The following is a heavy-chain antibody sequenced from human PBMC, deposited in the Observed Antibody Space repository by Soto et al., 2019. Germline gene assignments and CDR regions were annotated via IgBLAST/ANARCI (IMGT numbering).Heavy chain of an antibody. CDR1: GGTFSSYA. Sequence: SVKVSCKASGGTFSSYAISWVRQAPGQGLEWMGGIIPIFGTANYAQKFQGRVTITADESTSTAYMELSSLRSEDTAVYYCASHGYSYGYLFDYWGQGTLVTVSS. J-gene: IGHJ4*02. CDR2: IIPIFGTA. V-gene: IGHV1-69*13. CDR3: ASHGYSYGYLFDY. D-gene: IGHD5-18*01.